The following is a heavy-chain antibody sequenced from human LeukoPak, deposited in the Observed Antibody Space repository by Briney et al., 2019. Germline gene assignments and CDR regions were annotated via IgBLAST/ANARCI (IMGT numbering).Heavy chain of an antibody. CDR1: GGSISSSSYY. D-gene: IGHD4-17*01. Sequence: PSETLSLTCTVSGGSISSSSYYWGWFRQPPGKGLEWIGNIYYSGSTYYNPSLKSRVTISVDTSKNQFSLKLSSVTAADTAVYYCARAFGTTVTSLGFDPWGQGTLVTVSS. CDR3: ARAFGTTVTSLGFDP. CDR2: IYYSGST. V-gene: IGHV4-39*07. J-gene: IGHJ5*02.